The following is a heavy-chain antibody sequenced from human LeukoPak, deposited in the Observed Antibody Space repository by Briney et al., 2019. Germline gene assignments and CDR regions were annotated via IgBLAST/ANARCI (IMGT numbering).Heavy chain of an antibody. CDR2: IYYSGST. J-gene: IGHJ5*02. D-gene: IGHD3-3*01. CDR1: GGSISSSSYY. CDR3: AREITPYYDFWSGYHRALNWFDP. Sequence: SETLSLTCTVSGGSISSSSYYWGWIRQPPGKGLEWIGSIYYSGSTYYNPSLKSRVTISVDTSKNQFSLKLSSVTAADTAVYYCAREITPYYDFWSGYHRALNWFDPWGQGTLVTVSS. V-gene: IGHV4-39*07.